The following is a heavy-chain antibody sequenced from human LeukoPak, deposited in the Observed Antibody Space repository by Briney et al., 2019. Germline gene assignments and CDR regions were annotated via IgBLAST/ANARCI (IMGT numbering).Heavy chain of an antibody. D-gene: IGHD2-15*01. CDR1: GGSISSYY. CDR2: IYYSGST. Sequence: SETLSLTCTVSGGSISSYYWSWIRQPPGKGLEWIGYIYYSGSTNYNPSLKSRVTISVDTSKNQFSLKLSSVTAADTAVYYCARGGKAAVRFDLWGRGTLVTVSS. V-gene: IGHV4-59*08. J-gene: IGHJ2*01. CDR3: ARGGKAAVRFDL.